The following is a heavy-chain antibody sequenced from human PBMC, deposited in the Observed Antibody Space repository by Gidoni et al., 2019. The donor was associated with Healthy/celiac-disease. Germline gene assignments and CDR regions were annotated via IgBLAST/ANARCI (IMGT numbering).Heavy chain of an antibody. J-gene: IGHJ4*02. CDR1: GDSFSSNSAA. D-gene: IGHD6-6*01. CDR3: ARETDSSSNESRYYFDY. Sequence: QVQLQQSGPGLVKPSQTLPLTCAISGDSFSSNSAAWNWIRQSPSRGLEWLGRTYYRSKWYNDYAVSVKSRITINPDTSKNQFSLQLNSVTPEDTAVYYCARETDSSSNESRYYFDYWGQGTLVTVSS. CDR2: TYYRSKWYN. V-gene: IGHV6-1*01.